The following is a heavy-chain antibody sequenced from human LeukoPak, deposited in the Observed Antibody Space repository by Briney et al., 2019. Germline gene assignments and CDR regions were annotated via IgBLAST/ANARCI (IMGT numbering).Heavy chain of an antibody. V-gene: IGHV3-30-3*01. CDR3: ARTIGESSR. CDR2: ISDDGNKE. CDR1: GFTFSSYA. Sequence: GGSLRLSCAASGFTFSSYAMSWVRQAPGKGLEWLTVISDDGNKEKYAESVRGRFTVSRDNSKNTLYLQMNSLTTEDTAVYFCARTIGESSRWGQGTLVTVSS. J-gene: IGHJ1*01. D-gene: IGHD2-21*01.